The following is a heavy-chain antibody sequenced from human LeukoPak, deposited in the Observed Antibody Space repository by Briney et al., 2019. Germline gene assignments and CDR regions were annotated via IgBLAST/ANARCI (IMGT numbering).Heavy chain of an antibody. Sequence: PSGTLSLTCAVSGGSISSSNWGSWVRQPPGKGLEWIGEIYHSGSTNYNPSLKSRVTISVDKSKNQFSLKLSSVTAADTAVYYCASDILTGYSYYYYYGMDVWGKGTTVTVSS. CDR1: GGSISSSNW. V-gene: IGHV4-4*02. CDR3: ASDILTGYSYYYYYGMDV. CDR2: IYHSGST. D-gene: IGHD3-9*01. J-gene: IGHJ6*04.